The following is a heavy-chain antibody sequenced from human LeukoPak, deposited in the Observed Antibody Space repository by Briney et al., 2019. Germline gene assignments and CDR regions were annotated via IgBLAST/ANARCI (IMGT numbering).Heavy chain of an antibody. D-gene: IGHD3-3*01. CDR3: ASPVTTGRPLRFLEWLDFDY. J-gene: IGHJ4*02. CDR2: IIPIFGTA. V-gene: IGHV1-69*13. CDR1: GGTFSSYA. Sequence: SVKVSCKASGGTFSSYAISWVRQAPGQGLEWMGGIIPIFGTANYAQKFQGRVTITADESTSTAYMELSSLRSEDTAVYYCASPVTTGRPLRFLEWLDFDYWGQGTLVTVSS.